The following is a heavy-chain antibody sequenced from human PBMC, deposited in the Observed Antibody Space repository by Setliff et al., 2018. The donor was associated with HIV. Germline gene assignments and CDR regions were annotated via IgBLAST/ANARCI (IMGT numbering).Heavy chain of an antibody. J-gene: IGHJ6*03. V-gene: IGHV3-30*04. D-gene: IGHD4-17*01. CDR3: AKEGTVRYGYYYDMDV. CDR2: IPYDGSHE. CDR1: GFTFSNYA. Sequence: LRPSCAASGFTFSNYAMHWVRQAPGKGLEWVAVIPYDGSHEYYVASVKGRFTRSRNNSKNILFLQMNSLRAEDTAVYYCAKEGTVRYGYYYDMDVWGKGTTVTVSS.